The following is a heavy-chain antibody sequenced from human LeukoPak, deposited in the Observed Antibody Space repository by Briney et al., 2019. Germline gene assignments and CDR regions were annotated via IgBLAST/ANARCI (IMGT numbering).Heavy chain of an antibody. CDR3: ARGTVPTGPYFQH. CDR2: IYYSGST. D-gene: IGHD4-17*01. CDR1: GGSISSYY. V-gene: IGHV4-59*01. Sequence: SETLSLTCTVSGGSISSYYWSWIRQPPGKGLEWIGYIYYSGSTNYNPSLKSRVTISVDTSKNQFSLKLSSVTAADTAVYYCARGTVPTGPYFQHWGQGTLVTVSS. J-gene: IGHJ1*01.